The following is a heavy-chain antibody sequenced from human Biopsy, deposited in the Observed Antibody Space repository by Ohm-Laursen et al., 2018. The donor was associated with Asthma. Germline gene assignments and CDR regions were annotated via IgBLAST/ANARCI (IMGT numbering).Heavy chain of an antibody. CDR3: AKERYYDFWSGYPI. CDR1: GFTFSSYG. J-gene: IGHJ3*02. CDR2: ISYDGSNK. Sequence: SLRLSCTATGFTFSSYGMHWVRQAPGKGLEWVAVISYDGSNKYYADSVKGRFTISRDNSKNTLYLQMNSLRAEDTAVYYCAKERYYDFWSGYPIWGQGTMVTVSS. V-gene: IGHV3-30*18. D-gene: IGHD3-3*01.